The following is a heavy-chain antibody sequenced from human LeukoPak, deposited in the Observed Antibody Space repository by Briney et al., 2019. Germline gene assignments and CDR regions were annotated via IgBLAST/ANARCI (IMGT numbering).Heavy chain of an antibody. CDR1: GFALTAYG. J-gene: IGHJ4*01. CDR2: SSAYFSIK. CDR3: ARDHGTCWSPDY. D-gene: IGHD6-13*01. Sequence: GGSLRLACAASGFALTAYGMRWVRQVLWQRREWVSHSSAYFSIKKYADSVKCRFIISRDNFRNTLYLQMNSLRVEDTAIYYCARDHGTCWSPDYWGPGTLVTVSS. V-gene: IGHV3-23*01.